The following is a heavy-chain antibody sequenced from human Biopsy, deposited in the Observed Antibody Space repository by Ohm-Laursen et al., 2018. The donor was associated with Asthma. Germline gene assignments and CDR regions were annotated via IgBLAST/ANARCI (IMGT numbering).Heavy chain of an antibody. CDR3: ARDGPVGAPSDY. CDR2: TSAYNGNT. V-gene: IGHV1-18*04. CDR1: GYTFTSYG. Sequence: ASVTASCKASGYTFTSYGISGGRQAPGQGLECMGGTSAYNGNTNYAQKLQGRVTMTTDKSTSTADMELWSLRSDDTAVYYCARDGPVGAPSDYWGQGTLVTVSS. J-gene: IGHJ4*02. D-gene: IGHD1-26*01.